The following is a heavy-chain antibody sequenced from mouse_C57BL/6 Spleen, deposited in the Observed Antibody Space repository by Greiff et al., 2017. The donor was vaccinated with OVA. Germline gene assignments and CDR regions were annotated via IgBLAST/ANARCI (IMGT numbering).Heavy chain of an antibody. J-gene: IGHJ3*01. D-gene: IGHD1-1*01. V-gene: IGHV1-55*01. CDR1: GYTFTSYW. CDR2: IYPGSGST. CDR3: ARSRAYYYGSSYGDAAY. Sequence: QVQLQQSGAELVKPGASVKMSCKASGYTFTSYWITWVKQRPGQGLEWIGDIYPGSGSTNYNEKFKSKATLTVDTSSSTAYMQLSSLTSEDSAVYYCARSRAYYYGSSYGDAAYWGQGTLVTVSA.